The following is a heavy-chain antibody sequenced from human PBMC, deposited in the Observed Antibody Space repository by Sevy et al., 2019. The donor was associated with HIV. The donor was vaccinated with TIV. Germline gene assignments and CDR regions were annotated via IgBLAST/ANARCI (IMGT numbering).Heavy chain of an antibody. CDR1: GFTFSTYS. V-gene: IGHV3-21*01. CDR2: SSNDYYYI. D-gene: IGHD1-1*01. J-gene: IGHJ3*01. CDR3: ARATGTEALDAFDF. Sequence: GGSLRLSCAASGFTFSTYSMNWVRRAPGKGLEWVSSSSNDYYYIDYADSVKGRFTISRDNAKNSLYLQMNNLRAEDTAVYYCARATGTEALDAFDFWGQGTRVTVSS.